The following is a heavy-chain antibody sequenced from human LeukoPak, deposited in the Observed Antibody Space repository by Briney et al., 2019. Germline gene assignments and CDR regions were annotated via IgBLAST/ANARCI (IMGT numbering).Heavy chain of an antibody. Sequence: GESLKISCKGSGYSFTSYWIGWVRQMPGKGLEWMGIIYPGDSDTRYSPSFQGQVTTSADKSISTAYLQWSSLKASDTAMYYCARHVVGRERLYYYYMDVWGKGTTVTVSS. CDR1: GYSFTSYW. J-gene: IGHJ6*03. CDR3: ARHVVGRERLYYYYMDV. CDR2: IYPGDSDT. D-gene: IGHD1-1*01. V-gene: IGHV5-51*01.